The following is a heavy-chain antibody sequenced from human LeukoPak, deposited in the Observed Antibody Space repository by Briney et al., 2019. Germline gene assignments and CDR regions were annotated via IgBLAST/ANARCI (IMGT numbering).Heavy chain of an antibody. Sequence: SETLSLTCTVSGDSISSGDYYWSWIRQPAGKGLEWIGRICSSGSTNYNPSLKSRVTMSVDTSKNQFSLKLSSVTAADTAVYYCARDQSRAAVTMVRGVRLGYWFDPWGQGTLVTVSS. D-gene: IGHD3-10*01. CDR3: ARDQSRAAVTMVRGVRLGYWFDP. V-gene: IGHV4-61*02. J-gene: IGHJ5*02. CDR1: GDSISSGDYY. CDR2: ICSSGST.